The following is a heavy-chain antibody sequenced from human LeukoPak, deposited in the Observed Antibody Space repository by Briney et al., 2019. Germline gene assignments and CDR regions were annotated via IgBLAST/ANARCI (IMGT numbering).Heavy chain of an antibody. J-gene: IGHJ3*02. D-gene: IGHD3-10*01. Sequence: ASVKVSCKVSGYTLTELSMHWVRQAPGKGLEWMGGFDPEDDKTVYAQMFQGRVTMTEDTSTDTAYMELSSLRSEDTAVYFCAAVIPMVRGLRGFGSFDIWGQGTMVTVSS. CDR2: FDPEDDKT. CDR1: GYTLTELS. CDR3: AAVIPMVRGLRGFGSFDI. V-gene: IGHV1-24*01.